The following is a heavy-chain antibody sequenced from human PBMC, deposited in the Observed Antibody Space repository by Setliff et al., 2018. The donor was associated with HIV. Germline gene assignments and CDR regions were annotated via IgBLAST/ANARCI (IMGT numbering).Heavy chain of an antibody. CDR3: ARVYYGDLEY. CDR2: IYSSGST. J-gene: IGHJ4*02. D-gene: IGHD4-17*01. CDR1: GGSISSGSYY. V-gene: IGHV4-61*09. Sequence: PSETLSLTCTVSGGSISSGSYYWSWIQQPAGKGLEWIGHIYSSGSTNYNPSLKSRVTISADTSKNQFSLNLSSVTAADTAVYFCARVYYGDLEYWGQGTLVTVSS.